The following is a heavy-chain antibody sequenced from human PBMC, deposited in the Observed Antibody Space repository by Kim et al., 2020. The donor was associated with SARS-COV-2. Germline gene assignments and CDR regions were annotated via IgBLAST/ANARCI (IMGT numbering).Heavy chain of an antibody. D-gene: IGHD5-18*01. Sequence: ADTVKGRLTISRDNSKNTLYLQMNSRRAEDTAVYYCAKQGGGGYRKEFGYWGQGTLVTVSS. CDR3: AKQGGGGYRKEFGY. J-gene: IGHJ4*02. V-gene: IGHV3-23*01.